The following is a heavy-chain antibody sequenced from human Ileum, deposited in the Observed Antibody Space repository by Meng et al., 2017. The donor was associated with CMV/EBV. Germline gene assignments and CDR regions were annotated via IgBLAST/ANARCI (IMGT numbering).Heavy chain of an antibody. CDR1: GYRFTDYF. CDR3: ARVPILSVAGPEKHYYYYYGMDV. J-gene: IGHJ6*01. V-gene: IGHV1-2*02. D-gene: IGHD6-19*01. CDR2: INPKNGGT. Sequence: ASVKVSCKTSGYRFTDYFIHWVRRAPGQGFEWMGWINPKNGGTSYAQSLQGRVTMTIVPSTRTAYMELRSLRSDDTAVYYCARVPILSVAGPEKHYYYYYGMDVWGQGTTVTVPS.